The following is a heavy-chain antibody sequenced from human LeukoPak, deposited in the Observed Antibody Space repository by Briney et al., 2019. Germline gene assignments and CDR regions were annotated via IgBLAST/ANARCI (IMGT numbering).Heavy chain of an antibody. CDR3: ARGVATNY. J-gene: IGHJ4*02. Sequence: GASVKVSCKASGDTFTTYDINWVRQAPGQGLEWMGWMNCNTGDTGYAQKFQGRLTMTSDTSITTAYMELTSLTSEDTAVYFCARGVATNYWGQGTLVTVSS. CDR1: GDTFTTYD. D-gene: IGHD5-12*01. CDR2: MNCNTGDT. V-gene: IGHV1-8*01.